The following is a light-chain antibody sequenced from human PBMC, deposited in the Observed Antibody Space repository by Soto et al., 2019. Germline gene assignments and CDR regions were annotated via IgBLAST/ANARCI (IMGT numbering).Light chain of an antibody. CDR1: QSISSK. V-gene: IGKV1-39*01. Sequence: SDMTQSSSSLSPSLGDKVSITRGASQSISSKLNWYQRKPGKVPKFLIYEASSLQSGVPSRFSGSGSGTDFTLTISSLQPEDFATYYCQQSYRSPQTFGQGTKVDIK. J-gene: IGKJ1*01. CDR2: EAS. CDR3: QQSYRSPQT.